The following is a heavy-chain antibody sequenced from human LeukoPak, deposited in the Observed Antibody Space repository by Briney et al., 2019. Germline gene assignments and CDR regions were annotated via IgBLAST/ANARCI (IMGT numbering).Heavy chain of an antibody. CDR3: VKGGQYSSSSHFDY. Sequence: QPGGSLRLSCSASGFTISIYAMHWVRQAPGKGLEYVSGISSKGVSTYYAASVKGRFTISRDNSEDTMFLQMSSLRAEDTSVYYCVKGGQYSSSSHFDYWGQGTLVTVSS. CDR1: GFTISIYA. D-gene: IGHD6-6*01. V-gene: IGHV3-64D*09. CDR2: ISSKGVST. J-gene: IGHJ4*02.